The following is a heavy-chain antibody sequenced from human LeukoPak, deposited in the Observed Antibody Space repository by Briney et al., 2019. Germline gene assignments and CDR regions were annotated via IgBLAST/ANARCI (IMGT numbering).Heavy chain of an antibody. Sequence: SQTLSLTCTVSGGSISSGGYYWSWIRQPPGKGLEWIGYIYHSGSTYYNPSLKSRVTISVDKSKDQFSLKLSSVTAADTAVYYCAREFRDCSGGTCYLDAFDIWGQGTMVTVSS. CDR2: IYHSGST. CDR1: GGSISSGGYY. D-gene: IGHD2-15*01. V-gene: IGHV4-30-2*01. J-gene: IGHJ3*02. CDR3: AREFRDCSGGTCYLDAFDI.